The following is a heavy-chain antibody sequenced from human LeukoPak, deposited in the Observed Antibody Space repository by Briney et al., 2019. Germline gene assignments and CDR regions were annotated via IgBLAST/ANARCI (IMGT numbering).Heavy chain of an antibody. Sequence: PSETLSLTCTVSGGSISSSSYYWGWIRQPPGKGLEWIGSIYYSGSTYYNPSLKSRVTISVDTSKNQFSLKLSSVTAADTAVYYCARSYYYDSSGCYLMFVGAFDIWGQGTMVTVSS. J-gene: IGHJ3*02. V-gene: IGHV4-39*01. D-gene: IGHD3-22*01. CDR1: GGSISSSSYY. CDR2: IYYSGST. CDR3: ARSYYYDSSGCYLMFVGAFDI.